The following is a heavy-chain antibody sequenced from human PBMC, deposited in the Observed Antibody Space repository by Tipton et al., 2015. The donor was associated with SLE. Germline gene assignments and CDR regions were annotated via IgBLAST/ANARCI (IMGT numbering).Heavy chain of an antibody. CDR2: ISYDGSNK. V-gene: IGHV3-30*04. CDR1: GFTFSNYA. Sequence: SLRLSCAASGFTFSNYAMHWVRQAPGKGLEWVAVISYDGSNKYYADSVKGRFTISRDNSKNTLYLQMNSLRAEDTAVYYCVKGGGKYPDFYYLDVWGKGTTVTVSS. J-gene: IGHJ6*03. D-gene: IGHD1-26*01. CDR3: VKGGGKYPDFYYLDV.